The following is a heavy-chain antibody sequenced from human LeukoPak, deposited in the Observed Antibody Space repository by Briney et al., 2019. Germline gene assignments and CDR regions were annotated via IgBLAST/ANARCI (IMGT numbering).Heavy chain of an antibody. D-gene: IGHD2-15*01. CDR1: GDSITKKNFF. J-gene: IGHJ4*01. Sequence: PSETLSLTCTISGDSITKKNFFWGWIRQPPGKGLEWIVSMSYSGKIYYNPSLKSRVSISIDTSKNQLSLKLNSVTAADTAMYHCARDRDVDDFEYWGRGTLVIVSS. CDR3: ARDRDVDDFEY. CDR2: MSYSGKI. V-gene: IGHV4-39*07.